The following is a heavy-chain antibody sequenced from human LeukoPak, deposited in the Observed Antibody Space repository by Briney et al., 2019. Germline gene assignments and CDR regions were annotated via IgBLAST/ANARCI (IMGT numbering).Heavy chain of an antibody. CDR2: INPSGGST. V-gene: IGHV1-46*01. CDR1: GYTFTSYY. J-gene: IGHJ5*02. CDR3: ARGDDSSGYYYLKWFDP. D-gene: IGHD3-22*01. Sequence: ASVKVSCKASGYTFTSYYMHWVRQAPGQGLEWMGIINPSGGSTSYAQKFQGRVTMTRDTSTSTVCMELSSLRSEDTAVYYCARGDDSSGYYYLKWFDPWGQGTLVTVSS.